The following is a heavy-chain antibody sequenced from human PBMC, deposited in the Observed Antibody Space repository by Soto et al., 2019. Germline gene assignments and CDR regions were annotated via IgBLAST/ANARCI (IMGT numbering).Heavy chain of an antibody. V-gene: IGHV3-30-3*01. J-gene: IGHJ4*02. CDR2: ISSDGSHQ. CDR3: ARDTSHAGDLGIDF. CDR1: GFTFSRNA. D-gene: IGHD4-17*01. Sequence: QVQLEESGGSVVQPGGSLRLSCVASGFTFSRNALHWVRQAPGTGLEWVALISSDGSHQHYADSVKGRFTISRDNSRNTLFLQMNSLRIDDTAVFFCARDTSHAGDLGIDFWGPGARVIVSA.